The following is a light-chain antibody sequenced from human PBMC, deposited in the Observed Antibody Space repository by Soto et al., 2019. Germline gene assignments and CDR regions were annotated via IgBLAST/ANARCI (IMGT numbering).Light chain of an antibody. J-gene: IGKJ5*01. V-gene: IGKV3-20*01. CDR2: GAS. Sequence: EIVLTQSPGTLSLSPGERATLSCRASQSVSRSDLAWYQQKPGQAPRLLISGASTRAAGISDRFRGSGSGTEFTLTISRLEPEDFAVYYCQQYNPSPAITFGQGTRLEIK. CDR1: QSVSRSD. CDR3: QQYNPSPAIT.